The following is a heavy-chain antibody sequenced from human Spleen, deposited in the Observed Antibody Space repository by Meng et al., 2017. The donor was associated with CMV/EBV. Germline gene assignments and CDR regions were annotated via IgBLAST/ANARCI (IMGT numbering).Heavy chain of an antibody. CDR1: GGSVSSGSYY. CDR3: IGYCSSTSCYKYYYGMDV. Sequence: GSLRLSCTVSGGSVSSGSYYWSWIRQPPGKGLEWIGYIYYSGSTNYNPSLKSRVTISVDTSKNQFSLKLSSVTAADTAVYYGIGYCSSTSCYKYYYGMDVWGQGTTVTVSS. V-gene: IGHV4-61*01. J-gene: IGHJ6*02. CDR2: IYYSGST. D-gene: IGHD2-2*02.